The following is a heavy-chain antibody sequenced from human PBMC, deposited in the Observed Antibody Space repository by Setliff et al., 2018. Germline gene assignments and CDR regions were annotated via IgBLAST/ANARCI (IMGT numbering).Heavy chain of an antibody. V-gene: IGHV4-39*01. D-gene: IGHD3-10*01. CDR3: AGHLLVQGTYHFDY. CDR2: MYYSGST. CDR1: DVSISDTTYY. Sequence: PSETLSLTCSVSDVSISDTTYYWAWVRQPPGKGLEWIGSMYYSGSTYYNPSLKGRVTLSVDTTKNQFSLKLTSMTAADTAVYFCAGHLLVQGTYHFDYWGQGSPVTVSS. J-gene: IGHJ4*02.